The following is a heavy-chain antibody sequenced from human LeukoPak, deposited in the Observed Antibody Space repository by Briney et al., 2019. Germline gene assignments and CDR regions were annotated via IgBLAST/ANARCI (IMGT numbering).Heavy chain of an antibody. CDR1: GGSISSSSYY. CDR3: ANRYCSGGSFYFDY. Sequence: SETLSLTCTVSGGSISSSSYYWGWIRQPPGKGLEWIGSFYYSGSTYYNPSLKSRVTISVDTPKNQFSLKLSSVTAADTAVYYCANRYCSGGSFYFDYWGQVTLVTVSS. V-gene: IGHV4-39*01. D-gene: IGHD2-15*01. CDR2: FYYSGST. J-gene: IGHJ4*02.